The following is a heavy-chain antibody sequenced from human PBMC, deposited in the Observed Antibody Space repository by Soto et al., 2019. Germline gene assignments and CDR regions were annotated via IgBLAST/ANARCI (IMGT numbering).Heavy chain of an antibody. Sequence: PSETLSLTCTVSGGSISSYYWSWIRQPPGKGLGWIGYIYYSGSTNYNPSLKSRVTISVDTSKNQFSLKLSSVTAADTAVYYCARRYAGNFDYSGQGTLVTVSS. CDR1: GGSISSYY. CDR3: ARRYAGNFDY. V-gene: IGHV4-59*01. J-gene: IGHJ4*02. D-gene: IGHD2-8*01. CDR2: IYYSGST.